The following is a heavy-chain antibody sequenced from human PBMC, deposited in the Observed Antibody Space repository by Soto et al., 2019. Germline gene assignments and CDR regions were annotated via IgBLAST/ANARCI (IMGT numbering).Heavy chain of an antibody. CDR1: GFTFSSYC. CDR3: AKTLVSSSRRVIGARGYNWFDP. Sequence: GGSLRLSCAASGFTFSSYCMHWVRQAPGKGLEWVAVISYDGSNKYYADSVKGRFTISRDNSKNTLYLQMNSLRAEDTAVYYCAKTLVSSSRRVIGARGYNWFDPWGQGTLVTVSS. D-gene: IGHD6-6*01. CDR2: ISYDGSNK. J-gene: IGHJ5*02. V-gene: IGHV3-30*18.